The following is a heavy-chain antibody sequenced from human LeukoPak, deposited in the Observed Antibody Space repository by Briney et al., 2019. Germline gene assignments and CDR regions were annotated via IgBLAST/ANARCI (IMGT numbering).Heavy chain of an antibody. V-gene: IGHV1-69*13. D-gene: IGHD3-10*01. J-gene: IGHJ5*02. CDR3: VRVWVRGTNWFDP. Sequence: SVKVSCKASGGTFSSYAISWVRQAPGQGLEWMGGIIPIFGTANYAQKFQGRVTITADESTSTAYTELSSLRSEDTAVYYCVRVWVRGTNWFDPWGQGTLVTVSS. CDR1: GGTFSSYA. CDR2: IIPIFGTA.